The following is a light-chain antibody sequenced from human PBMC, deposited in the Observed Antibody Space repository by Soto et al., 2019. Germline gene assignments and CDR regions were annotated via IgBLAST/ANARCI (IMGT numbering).Light chain of an antibody. CDR1: QSVSYN. CDR2: GAS. Sequence: EIVMMQSPATLSVSPGERATLSCRASQSVSYNLAWYQQKPGQAPRLLIYGASTRATGIPARFSGGGSGTEFTLTISSLQSEDFAVYYCQQYNNWPPVYTFGQGTKLEIK. J-gene: IGKJ2*01. V-gene: IGKV3-15*01. CDR3: QQYNNWPPVYT.